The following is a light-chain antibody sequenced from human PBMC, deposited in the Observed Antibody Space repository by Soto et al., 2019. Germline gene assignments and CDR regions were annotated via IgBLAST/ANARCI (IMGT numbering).Light chain of an antibody. V-gene: IGKV3-15*01. CDR1: LSVGSN. J-gene: IGKJ3*01. Sequence: EIVMTQSPATLSVSPGERATLSCRASLSVGSNLAWYQQKPSQAPRLLIYAASTSATGIPSRFRGSVSGTQFTLTFVSLQSEDFAVYYCQQYNNWPPVTFGPGTKVDIK. CDR2: AAS. CDR3: QQYNNWPPVT.